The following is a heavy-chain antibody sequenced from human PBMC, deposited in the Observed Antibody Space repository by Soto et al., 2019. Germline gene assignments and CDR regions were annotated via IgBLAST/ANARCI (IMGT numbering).Heavy chain of an antibody. CDR1: GYSFTSYW. CDR2: IYPGDSDT. J-gene: IGHJ4*02. Sequence: PGESLKISCKGSGYSFTSYWIGWVRQMPGKGLEWMGIIYPGDSDTGYSPSFQGQVTISADKSISTAYLQWSSLKASDTAMYYCARREVTYYYGSGSYYFDYWGQGTLVTVSS. V-gene: IGHV5-51*01. CDR3: ARREVTYYYGSGSYYFDY. D-gene: IGHD3-10*01.